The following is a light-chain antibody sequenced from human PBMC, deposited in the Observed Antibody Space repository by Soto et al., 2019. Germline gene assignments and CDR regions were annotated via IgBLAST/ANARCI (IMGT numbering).Light chain of an antibody. CDR1: QIISSTY. V-gene: IGKV3D-20*02. Sequence: DIVLTQSPGTLSLSPGERATLSCRASQIISSTYLGWYQQKPGQAPRLLIYGASSRATGIPDRFSGSGSGTDFTLTISRLEPEDFAVYYCQQRSNWHQITFGQGTRLEIK. J-gene: IGKJ5*01. CDR2: GAS. CDR3: QQRSNWHQIT.